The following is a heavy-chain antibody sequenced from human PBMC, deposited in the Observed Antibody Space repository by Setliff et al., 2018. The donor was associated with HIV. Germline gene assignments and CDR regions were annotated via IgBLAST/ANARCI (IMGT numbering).Heavy chain of an antibody. J-gene: IGHJ3*02. CDR3: ARGSSSIAAAYPDALDI. V-gene: IGHV1-8*01. D-gene: IGHD6-13*01. Sequence: GASVKVSCKASGPGFTNVDIHWLRRATGQGLEWMGWMNPNSGVSGYAEKFQGRVTMTRDTSISTAYMELSSLTSEDTAVYWCARGSSSIAAAYPDALDIWGQGTMVTVSS. CDR1: GPGFTNVD. CDR2: MNPNSGVS.